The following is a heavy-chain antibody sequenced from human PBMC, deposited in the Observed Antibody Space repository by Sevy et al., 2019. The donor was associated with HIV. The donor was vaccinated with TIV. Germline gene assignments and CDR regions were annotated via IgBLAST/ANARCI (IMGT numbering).Heavy chain of an antibody. CDR1: GYTFTSYG. V-gene: IGHV7-4-1*02. D-gene: IGHD7-27*01. J-gene: IGHJ4*02. CDR2: INTNTGNP. CDR3: ARELGPFDY. Sequence: ASVKVSCKASGYTFTSYGINSVRQAPGQGLEWMGWINTNTGNPTYVQGFTGRFVFSLDTYVSTAYLQISSLKAEDTAVYYCARELGPFDYWGQGTLVTVSS.